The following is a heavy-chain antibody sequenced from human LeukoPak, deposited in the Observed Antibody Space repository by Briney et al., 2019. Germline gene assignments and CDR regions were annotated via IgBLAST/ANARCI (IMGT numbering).Heavy chain of an antibody. CDR2: IYPGDSNT. D-gene: IGHD1-26*01. J-gene: IGHJ5*02. CDR1: GYSFTSYW. V-gene: IGHV5-51*01. CDR3: ASLGSGSYGGANWFDP. Sequence: GESLKISCKGSGYSFTSYWIGWVRQMPGKGLEWMGIIYPGDSNTRYSPSFQGQVTISADKSISTAYLQWSSLKASDTAMYYCASLGSGSYGGANWFDPWGQGTLVTVSS.